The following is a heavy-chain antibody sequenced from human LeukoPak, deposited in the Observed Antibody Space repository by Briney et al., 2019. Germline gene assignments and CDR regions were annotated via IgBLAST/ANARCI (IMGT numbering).Heavy chain of an antibody. J-gene: IGHJ1*01. CDR3: ARGAEDLYDYVWGSYRYQEYFQH. CDR2: IKSKTDGGTT. CDR1: GFTFSSYA. D-gene: IGHD3-16*02. V-gene: IGHV3-15*01. Sequence: TGGSLRLSCAASGFTFSSYALSWVRQAPGKGLEWVGRIKSKTDGGTTDYATPVKGRFTISRDDSKNTVYMQMNSLRAEDTAVYYCARGAEDLYDYVWGSYRYQEYFQHWGQGTLVTVSS.